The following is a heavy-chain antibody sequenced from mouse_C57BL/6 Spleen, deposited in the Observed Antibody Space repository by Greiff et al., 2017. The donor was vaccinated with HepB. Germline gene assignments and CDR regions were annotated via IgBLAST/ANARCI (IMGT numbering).Heavy chain of an antibody. CDR2: IDPSDSET. D-gene: IGHD2-1*01. Sequence: QVQLQQSGPELVKPGASVKISCKASGYAFSSSWMNWVKQRPIQGLEWIGNIDPSDSETHYNQKFKDKATLTVDKSSSTAYMQLSSLTSEDSAVYYCARSRGNPFDYCGQGTTLTVSS. V-gene: IGHV1-52*01. J-gene: IGHJ2*01. CDR1: GYAFSSSW. CDR3: ARSRGNPFDY.